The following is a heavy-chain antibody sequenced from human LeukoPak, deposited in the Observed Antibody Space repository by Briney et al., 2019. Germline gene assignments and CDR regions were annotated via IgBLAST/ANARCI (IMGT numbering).Heavy chain of an antibody. CDR3: TTDSLRYFDLSTYYFDY. CDR2: IKRKSDGSTT. CDR1: GFTFSNAW. J-gene: IGHJ4*02. Sequence: GGSLRLSCAASGFTFSNAWMSWVRQARGKGGEWVGRIKRKSDGSTTDYAEGVKGRFTISRDDSKNTLYLQMNSLKTEDTAVYYCTTDSLRYFDLSTYYFDYWGQGTLVTVSS. D-gene: IGHD3-9*01. V-gene: IGHV3-15*01.